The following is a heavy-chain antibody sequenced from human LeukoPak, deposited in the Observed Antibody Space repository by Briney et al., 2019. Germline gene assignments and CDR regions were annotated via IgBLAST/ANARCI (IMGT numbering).Heavy chain of an antibody. J-gene: IGHJ4*02. CDR2: ITTTGDRV. Sequence: PGGSLRLSCAASGFTFSSYSMNWVRQAPGKGLEWISYITTTGDRVQYADSVKGRFTISRDNAKNSLYLEMNSLRAEDTGVYFCARDTKDYWGQGPLVVVSS. V-gene: IGHV3-48*04. CDR1: GFTFSSYS. CDR3: ARDTKDY. D-gene: IGHD2-2*01.